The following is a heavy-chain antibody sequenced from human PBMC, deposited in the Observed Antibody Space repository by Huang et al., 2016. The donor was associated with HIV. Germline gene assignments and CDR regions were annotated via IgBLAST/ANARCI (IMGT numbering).Heavy chain of an antibody. CDR2: SNTVNDYT. D-gene: IGHD3-22*01. Sequence: QVHLVQSGAEVKKPGASVKVSCKASGYTFTTYGLSWLRQAPGQGLEWMGGSNTVNDYTNYAQKVQGRVTMTADTSTSTAYMEVRSLRSDDTAVYYCARDFRKGHYYDSNGKRRLLYYYYMDVWGKGTTVIVSS. CDR3: ARDFRKGHYYDSNGKRRLLYYYYMDV. V-gene: IGHV1-18*01. CDR1: GYTFTTYG. J-gene: IGHJ6*03.